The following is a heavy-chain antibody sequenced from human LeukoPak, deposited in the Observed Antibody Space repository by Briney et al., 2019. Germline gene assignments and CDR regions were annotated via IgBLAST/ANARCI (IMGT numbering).Heavy chain of an antibody. Sequence: PGGSLRLSCAASGFTFSSYAMSWVRQAPGKGLEWVSAISGSGGSTYYADSVKGRFTISRDNSKNTLYLQMNSLRAEDTAVYYCAKDPSYYYDSSGCYYFDYWGQGTLVTVSS. CDR3: AKDPSYYYDSSGCYYFDY. J-gene: IGHJ4*02. CDR1: GFTFSSYA. CDR2: ISGSGGST. D-gene: IGHD3-22*01. V-gene: IGHV3-23*01.